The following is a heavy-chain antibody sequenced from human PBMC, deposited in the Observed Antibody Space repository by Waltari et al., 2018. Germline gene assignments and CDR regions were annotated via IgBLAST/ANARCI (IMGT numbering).Heavy chain of an antibody. Sequence: DVQLVQSGAEVKKPGATVQISCKIAGFTFSDYYIQWGQQAPGKGLKWVGPVDPEDGETVYAGNVQGRVTITADTLPDTAFMEVDTLRSYDTAVYYCATGREQLAHFDHWGQGTLVTVSS. J-gene: IGHJ4*02. CDR3: ATGREQLAHFDH. V-gene: IGHV1-69-2*01. D-gene: IGHD6-6*01. CDR2: VDPEDGET. CDR1: GFTFSDYY.